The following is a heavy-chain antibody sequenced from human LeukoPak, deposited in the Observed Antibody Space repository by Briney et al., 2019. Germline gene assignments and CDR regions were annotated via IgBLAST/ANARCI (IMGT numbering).Heavy chain of an antibody. V-gene: IGHV4-59*01. CDR2: TYSSGTT. CDR1: GGSITNYY. D-gene: IGHD1-26*01. J-gene: IGHJ4*02. CDR3: ARDGSYYAY. Sequence: SETLSLTCTVSGGSITNYYWTWIRQPPGKGLEWIGYTYSSGTTNYNPSLKSRVTMSVDTSKNQFSLKLSSVTAADTAMYYCARDGSYYAYWGQGILVTVSP.